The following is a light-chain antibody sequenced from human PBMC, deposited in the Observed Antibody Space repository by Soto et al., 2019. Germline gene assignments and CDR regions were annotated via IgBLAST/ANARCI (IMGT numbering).Light chain of an antibody. CDR3: QSHDSSLSGSV. Sequence: QSVLTQPPSVSGAPGQRVTISCTGTSSNIGAGYDVHWYQQLPGTAPKLLMSTDNNRPSGVPDRFSGSKSDTSASLAITGLQAEDEADYYCQSHDSSLSGSVFGGGTKLTVL. CDR2: TDN. J-gene: IGLJ3*02. CDR1: SSNIGAGYD. V-gene: IGLV1-40*01.